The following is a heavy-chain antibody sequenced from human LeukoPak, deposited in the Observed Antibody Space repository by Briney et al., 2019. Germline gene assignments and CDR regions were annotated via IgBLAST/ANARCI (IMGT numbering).Heavy chain of an antibody. CDR2: INPNSGGT. Sequence: ASVKVSCKASGYTFTGYYMHWVRQAPGQGLEWMGWINPNSGGTNYAQKLQGRVTMTTDTSTSTAYMELRSLRSDDTAVYYCARSEILTGWVNYYYYYMDVWGKGTTVTISS. CDR1: GYTFTGYY. J-gene: IGHJ6*03. V-gene: IGHV1-2*02. CDR3: ARSEILTGWVNYYYYYMDV. D-gene: IGHD3-9*01.